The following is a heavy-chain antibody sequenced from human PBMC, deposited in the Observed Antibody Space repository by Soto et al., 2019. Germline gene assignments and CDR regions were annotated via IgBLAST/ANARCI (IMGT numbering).Heavy chain of an antibody. CDR2: IWYDGSNK. J-gene: IGHJ3*02. CDR1: GFTFSSYG. D-gene: IGHD5-18*01. CDR3: ARSRGYSYGYFGAFDI. V-gene: IGHV3-33*01. Sequence: GGSLRLSCAASGFTFSSYGMHWVRQAPGKGLEWVAVIWYDGSNKYYADSVKGRFTISRDNSKNTLYLQMNSLRAEDTAVYYCARSRGYSYGYFGAFDIWGQGTMVTVSS.